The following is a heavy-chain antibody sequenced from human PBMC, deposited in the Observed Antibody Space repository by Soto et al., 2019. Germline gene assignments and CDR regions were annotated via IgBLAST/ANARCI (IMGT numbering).Heavy chain of an antibody. Sequence: GGSLRLSCAASGFTFSSYAMSWVRQAPGKGLEWVSAISGSGGSTYYADSVKGRFTISRDNSKNTLYLQMNSLRAEDTAVYYCAKWAFPDLDSSGSKPNWFDPWGQGTLVTVSS. J-gene: IGHJ5*02. CDR1: GFTFSSYA. CDR3: AKWAFPDLDSSGSKPNWFDP. D-gene: IGHD3-10*01. CDR2: ISGSGGST. V-gene: IGHV3-23*01.